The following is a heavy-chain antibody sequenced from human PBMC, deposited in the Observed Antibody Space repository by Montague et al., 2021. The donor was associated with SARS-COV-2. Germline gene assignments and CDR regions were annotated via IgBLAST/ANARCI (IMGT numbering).Heavy chain of an antibody. V-gene: IGHV6-1*01. J-gene: IGHJ6*02. D-gene: IGHD3-10*01. Sequence: CAISGDSVSIHRPGWNWHRQSPPTRPECLGRTYYRSKWYNDYAVSVKSRITINPDTSKNQLSLQLNSVTPEHTAVYYCAREYPPPLWVGEVNCYGMDVWGQGTTVTVSS. CDR2: TYYRSKWYN. CDR1: GDSVSIHRPG. CDR3: AREYPPPLWVGEVNCYGMDV.